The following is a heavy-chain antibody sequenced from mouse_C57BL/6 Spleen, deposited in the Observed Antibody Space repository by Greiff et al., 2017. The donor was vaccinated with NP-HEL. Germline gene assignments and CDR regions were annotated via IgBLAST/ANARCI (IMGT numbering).Heavy chain of an antibody. V-gene: IGHV5-4*01. J-gene: IGHJ4*01. CDR1: GFTFSSYA. D-gene: IGHD1-1*01. Sequence: EVMLVESGGGLVKPGGSLKLSCAASGFTFSSYAMSWVRQTPEKRLEWVATISDGGSYTYYPDNVKGRFTISRDNAKNNLYLQMSHLKSEDTAMYYCARDPHYYGTYYAMDYWGQGTSVTVSS. CDR2: ISDGGSYT. CDR3: ARDPHYYGTYYAMDY.